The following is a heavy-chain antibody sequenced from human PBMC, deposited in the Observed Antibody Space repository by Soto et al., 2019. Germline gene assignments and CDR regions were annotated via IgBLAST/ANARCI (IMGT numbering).Heavy chain of an antibody. CDR3: ARDHIAARRDWYFDL. CDR2: IYHSGST. D-gene: IGHD6-6*01. CDR1: GGSISSGGYS. V-gene: IGHV4-30-2*01. J-gene: IGHJ2*01. Sequence: QLQLQESGSGLVKPSQTLSLTCAVSGGSISSGGYSWSWIRQPPGKGLEWIGYIYHSGSTHYNPSLMRRVTISVDRSKNQFSLKLSSGTAADTAVYYCARDHIAARRDWYFDLWGRGTLVTVSS.